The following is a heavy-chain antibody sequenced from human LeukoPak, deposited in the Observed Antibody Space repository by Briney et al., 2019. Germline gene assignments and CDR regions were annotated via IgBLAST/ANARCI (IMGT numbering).Heavy chain of an antibody. CDR2: INHSGST. Sequence: SETLSLTCAVYGGSFSGYYWSWIRQPPGKGLEWIGEINHSGSTNYNPSLKSRVTISVDTSKNQFSLKLSSVTAAGTAVYYCARPDAMVTRDAFDIWGQGTMVTVSS. CDR1: GGSFSGYY. V-gene: IGHV4-34*01. CDR3: ARPDAMVTRDAFDI. J-gene: IGHJ3*02. D-gene: IGHD5-18*01.